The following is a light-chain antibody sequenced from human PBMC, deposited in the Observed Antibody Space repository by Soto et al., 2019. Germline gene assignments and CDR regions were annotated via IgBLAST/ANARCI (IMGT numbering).Light chain of an antibody. CDR3: SSYTASSSVV. CDR2: EVT. J-gene: IGLJ3*02. CDR1: SGDIGGYNY. Sequence: QSVLTQPASVSGSPGQSITISCTGTSGDIGGYNYVSWYQQHPGKAPKLLISEVTNRPSGVSNRFSGSKSGNTASLTISGLQDEDEADYYCSSYTASSSVVFGGGTKLTVL. V-gene: IGLV2-14*01.